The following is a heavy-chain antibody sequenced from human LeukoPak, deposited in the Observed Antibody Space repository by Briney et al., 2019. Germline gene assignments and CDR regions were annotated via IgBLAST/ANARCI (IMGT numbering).Heavy chain of an antibody. D-gene: IGHD3-22*01. CDR2: INPNGRTT. CDR3: ARVLSGSWDWFDP. V-gene: IGHV3-74*01. Sequence: GESLRLSCAASGFTFSGYWIHWVRQAPGKGLEWVSRINPNGRTTTYADSVKGRFTISRDNAKNTVYLQMNSLRAEDTAVYYCARVLSGSWDWFDPWGQGTLVTVSS. CDR1: GFTFSGYW. J-gene: IGHJ5*02.